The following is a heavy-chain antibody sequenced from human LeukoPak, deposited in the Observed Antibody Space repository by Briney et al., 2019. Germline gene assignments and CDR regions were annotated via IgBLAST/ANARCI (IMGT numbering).Heavy chain of an antibody. D-gene: IGHD5-18*01. CDR3: AKGIQVWTGGGFDY. CDR1: GFMFRNYA. J-gene: IGHJ4*02. CDR2: VSIEGNKQ. Sequence: PGASLRLSCAASGFMFRNYAIHWVRQAPDKGLQWLAVVSIEGNKQYYRDSVRDRFAISRDNSKNLVYLQMNSLRAEDTAVYYCAKGIQVWTGGGFDYWGQGTLVTVSS. V-gene: IGHV3-30*18.